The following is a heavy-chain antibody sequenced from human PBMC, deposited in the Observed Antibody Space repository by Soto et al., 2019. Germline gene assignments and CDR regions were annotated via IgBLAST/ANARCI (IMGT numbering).Heavy chain of an antibody. V-gene: IGHV4-59*01. CDR1: GDSISSYS. Sequence: QVQLQVSGPGLVKPSETLSLTCTVSGDSISSYSWSWIRQPPGKGLEWIGNINYNGNTKYNPSLKSRVTMSVDTSKYQFSLKLISVTAADTAVYYCAREGNLGRWLQPLDYWGQGTLVTVSS. J-gene: IGHJ4*02. CDR2: INYNGNT. CDR3: AREGNLGRWLQPLDY. D-gene: IGHD5-12*01.